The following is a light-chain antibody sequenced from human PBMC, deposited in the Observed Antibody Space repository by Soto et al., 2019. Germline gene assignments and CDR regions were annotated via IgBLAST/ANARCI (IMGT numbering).Light chain of an antibody. V-gene: IGLV2-14*01. CDR1: RSDVGGYTY. Sequence: QSALTQPASVSGSPGQSITISCTGTRSDVGGYTYVSCYQQHPGKAPKLIIYEVTKRPSGVSNRFSGSKSGNTASLTISGLQADDEAEYHCSSYTISSLVVFGGGTKLTVL. CDR2: EVT. CDR3: SSYTISSLVV. J-gene: IGLJ2*01.